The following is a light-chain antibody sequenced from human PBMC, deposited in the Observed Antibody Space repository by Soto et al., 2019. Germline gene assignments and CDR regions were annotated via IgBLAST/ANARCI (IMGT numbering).Light chain of an antibody. CDR1: QSVSRRF. J-gene: IGKJ1*01. CDR3: QQFNNWPRT. CDR2: GAS. Sequence: EIVLTQSPGTLSLSPGERATLSCRASQSVSRRFLAWYQQKPGQAPRLLIYGASSRATGVPDRFSGSGSGTDFTLTISRLEPEDFAFYYCQQFNNWPRTFGQGTKVEIK. V-gene: IGKV3-20*01.